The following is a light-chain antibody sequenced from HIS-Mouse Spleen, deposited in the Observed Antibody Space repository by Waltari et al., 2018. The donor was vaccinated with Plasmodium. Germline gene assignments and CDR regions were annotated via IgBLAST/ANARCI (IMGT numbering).Light chain of an antibody. Sequence: SYELTQPPSVSVSPGQTARITSSGAASHNQNPYWYQQKPGQAPVLVIYKDSERPSGIPERFSGSSSGTTVTLTISGVQAEDEADYYCQSADSSGTYVFGTGTKVTVL. J-gene: IGLJ1*01. V-gene: IGLV3-25*03. CDR3: QSADSSGTYV. CDR1: ASHNQN. CDR2: KDS.